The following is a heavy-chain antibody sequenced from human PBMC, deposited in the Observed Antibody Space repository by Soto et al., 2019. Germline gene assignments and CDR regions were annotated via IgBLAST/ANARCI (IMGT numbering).Heavy chain of an antibody. V-gene: IGHV3-11*01. CDR2: ISSSGTTI. CDR1: GFTFSDFY. CDR3: ARANYDILTGYSDY. D-gene: IGHD3-9*01. J-gene: IGHJ4*02. Sequence: PGGSLRLSCAASGFTFSDFYMTWIRQALGKGLEWISYISSSGTTIYYADSVRGRFTISRDNAKNSLYLQMNSLRAEDTAVYYCARANYDILTGYSDYWGQGTLVTVSS.